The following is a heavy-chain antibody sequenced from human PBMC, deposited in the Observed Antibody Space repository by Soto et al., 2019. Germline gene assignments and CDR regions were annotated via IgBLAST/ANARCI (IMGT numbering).Heavy chain of an antibody. CDR3: ARHAATYYYGSGSSNYGMDV. CDR1: GYSCTSYW. Sequence: GESLKISCKCSGYSCTSYWIGWVRQMPGKGLEWMGIIYPGDSDTRYSPSFQGQVTISADKSISTAYLQWSSLKASDTAMYYCARHAATYYYGSGSSNYGMDVWGQGTTVTVSS. J-gene: IGHJ6*02. V-gene: IGHV5-51*01. CDR2: IYPGDSDT. D-gene: IGHD3-10*01.